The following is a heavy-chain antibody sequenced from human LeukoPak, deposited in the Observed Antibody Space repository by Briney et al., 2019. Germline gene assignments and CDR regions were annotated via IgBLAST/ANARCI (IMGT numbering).Heavy chain of an antibody. CDR3: AKHIAVAGTNYYGMDV. CDR2: IIPILGIP. J-gene: IGHJ6*02. CDR1: GGTFSSYA. V-gene: IGHV1-69*04. D-gene: IGHD6-19*01. Sequence: SVKVSCRASGGTFSSYAISWVRQAPGQGLEWMGRIIPILGIPNNAQKFQGRVTITADKSTRTAYLELSSLRSEDTAVYYCAKHIAVAGTNYYGMDVWGQGTTVTVSS.